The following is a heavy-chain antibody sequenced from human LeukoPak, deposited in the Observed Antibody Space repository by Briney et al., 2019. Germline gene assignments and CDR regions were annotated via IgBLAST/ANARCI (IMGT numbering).Heavy chain of an antibody. CDR2: ISYDGSNK. D-gene: IGHD1-7*01. V-gene: IGHV3-30-3*01. J-gene: IGHJ4*02. CDR1: GFTFSSYA. CDR3: ARDQGYNWNYESLFDY. Sequence: PGGSLRLSCAASGFTFSSYAMHWVRQAPGKGLEWVAVISYDGSNKYYADSVKGRFTISRDNSKNTLYLQMNSLRAEDTAVYYCARDQGYNWNYESLFDYWGQGTLVTVSS.